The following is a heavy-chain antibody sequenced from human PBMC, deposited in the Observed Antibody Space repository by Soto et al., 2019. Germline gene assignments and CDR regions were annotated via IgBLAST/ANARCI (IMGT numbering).Heavy chain of an antibody. CDR3: AKDDYAARGYGMDV. V-gene: IGHV3-9*01. CDR1: GFTFDDYS. CDR2: ISWNSGSI. J-gene: IGHJ6*02. D-gene: IGHD4-17*01. Sequence: SLRLSFSASGFTFDDYSMHWFRQAPGKGLEWVSGISWNSGSIGYADSVKGRFTISRDNAKNSLYLQMNSLRAEDTALYYCAKDDYAARGYGMDVWGQGTTVTVSS.